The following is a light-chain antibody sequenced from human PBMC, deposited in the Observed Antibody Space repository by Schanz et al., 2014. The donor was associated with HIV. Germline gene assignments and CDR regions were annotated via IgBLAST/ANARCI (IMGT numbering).Light chain of an antibody. CDR1: TSNIGRNS. J-gene: IGLJ2*01. V-gene: IGLV1-44*01. Sequence: QSVLTQPPSVSGTPGQRVTISCSGGTSNIGRNSVNWYQQLSGTAPKLLIYGNNQRPSGVPDRFSGSKSGTSASLAISGLHSEDEADYHCAAWDDSLNGRVFGGGTKLTVL. CDR3: AAWDDSLNGRV. CDR2: GNN.